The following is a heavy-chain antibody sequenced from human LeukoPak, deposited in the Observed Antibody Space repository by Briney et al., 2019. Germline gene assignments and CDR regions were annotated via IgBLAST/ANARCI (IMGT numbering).Heavy chain of an antibody. D-gene: IGHD4-17*01. CDR3: ARDSYGDYIYYYYYYGMDV. Sequence: GASVKVSCKASGGTFSSYAIGWVRQAPGQGLEWMGRIIPILGIANYAQKFQGRVTITADKSTSTAYMELSSLRSEDTAVYYCARDSYGDYIYYYYYYGMDVWGQGTTVTVSS. V-gene: IGHV1-69*04. J-gene: IGHJ6*02. CDR2: IIPILGIA. CDR1: GGTFSSYA.